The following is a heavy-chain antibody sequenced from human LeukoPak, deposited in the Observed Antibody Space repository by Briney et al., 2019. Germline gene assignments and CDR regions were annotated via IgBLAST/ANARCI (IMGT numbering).Heavy chain of an antibody. CDR1: NDSVSSSNW. J-gene: IGHJ6*03. D-gene: IGHD3-10*01. CDR2: IYYSGST. Sequence: SETLSLTCAVSNDSVSSSNWWNWVRQSPGQGLEWIGYIYYSGSTNYNPSLKSRVTISVDTSKNQFSLKLSSVTAADTAVYYCARGHYYGSGGPHYYYMDVWGKGTTVTVSS. CDR3: ARGHYYGSGGPHYYYMDV. V-gene: IGHV4-4*02.